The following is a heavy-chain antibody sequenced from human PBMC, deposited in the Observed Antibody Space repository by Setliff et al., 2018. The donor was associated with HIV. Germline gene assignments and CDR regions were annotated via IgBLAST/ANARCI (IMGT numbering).Heavy chain of an antibody. CDR1: GGSMISYY. D-gene: IGHD3-10*01. CDR3: ARVLYGGGSWPFDY. J-gene: IGHJ4*02. Sequence: SETLSLTCTVSGGSMISYYWSWIRQPPGKGLEWIGVIYYNGLTFYNPSLESRVTIAVDTSKDQFSLNLNSVTAADTAVYYCARVLYGGGSWPFDYWGQGTLLTVSS. V-gene: IGHV4-59*01. CDR2: IYYNGLT.